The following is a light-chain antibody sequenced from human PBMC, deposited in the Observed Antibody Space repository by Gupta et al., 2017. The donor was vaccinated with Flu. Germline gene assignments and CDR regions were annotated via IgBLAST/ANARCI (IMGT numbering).Light chain of an antibody. V-gene: IGLV3-1*01. Sequence: SYDLTQPPSVSVSPGQTASITCSADKLGNKYVCWYCQKPGQSPTLVIYKDNKRPSGIPERFSGSNSGNTATLTISGTQAMDEADYYCQTWDDSTVIFGGGTKLTVL. CDR1: KLGNKY. J-gene: IGLJ2*01. CDR3: QTWDDSTVI. CDR2: KDN.